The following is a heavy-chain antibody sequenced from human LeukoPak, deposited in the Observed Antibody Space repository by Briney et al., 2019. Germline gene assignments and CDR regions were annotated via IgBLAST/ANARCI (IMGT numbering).Heavy chain of an antibody. CDR1: GGFLISHY. V-gene: IGHV4-59*11. D-gene: IGHD3-22*01. CDR3: ARFCNYYDSSGYYYGFDP. CDR2: IYYSGST. Sequence: SETLSLTCTVSGGFLISHYWTWIRQPPGKGLEWIGYIYYSGSTNYNPSLKSRVTISVDTSKNQFSLKLSSVTAADTAVYYCARFCNYYDSSGYYYGFDPWGQGTLVTVSS. J-gene: IGHJ5*02.